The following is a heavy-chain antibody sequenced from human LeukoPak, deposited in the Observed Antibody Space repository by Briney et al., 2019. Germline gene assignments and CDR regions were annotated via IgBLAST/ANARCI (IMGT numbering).Heavy chain of an antibody. CDR2: IYYSGST. CDR1: GGSISSSSYY. J-gene: IGHJ5*02. Sequence: SETLSLTCTVSGGSISSSSYYWGWIRQPPGKGLEWIGSIYYSGSTYYNPSLRSRVTISVDTSKNQFSLKLSSVTAADTAVYYCARGDSNWFDPWGQGTLVTVSS. V-gene: IGHV4-39*01. CDR3: ARGDSNWFDP. D-gene: IGHD3-16*01.